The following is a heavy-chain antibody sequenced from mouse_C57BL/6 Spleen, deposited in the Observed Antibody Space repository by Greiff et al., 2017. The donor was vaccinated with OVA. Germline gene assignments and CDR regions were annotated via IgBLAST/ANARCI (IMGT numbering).Heavy chain of an antibody. D-gene: IGHD4-1*01. Sequence: VQLQQSGAELVKPGASVKISCKASGYAFSSSWMNWVKQRPGKGLEWIGQIYPGDGDTNYNGKFKGKATLTADKSSSTAYMQLSSLTSEDSAVYFCARTGTWYFDVWGTGTTVTVSS. CDR2: IYPGDGDT. J-gene: IGHJ1*03. CDR3: ARTGTWYFDV. CDR1: GYAFSSSW. V-gene: IGHV1-80*01.